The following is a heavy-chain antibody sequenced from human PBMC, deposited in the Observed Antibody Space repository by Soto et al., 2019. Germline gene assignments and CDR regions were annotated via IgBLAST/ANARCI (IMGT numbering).Heavy chain of an antibody. CDR2: INWNGDTT. CDR1: GFPFEDNG. D-gene: IGHD2-15*01. V-gene: IGHV3-20*04. J-gene: IGHJ4*02. Sequence: PGGSLSLSCAASGFPFEDNGMSWVRQAPGKGLEWVSGINWNGDTTGYADSVKGRFTISRDNAKNSLYLQMNSLRVEDTALYYCARSPYCSGGSCYLDYWGQGTLVTSPQ. CDR3: ARSPYCSGGSCYLDY.